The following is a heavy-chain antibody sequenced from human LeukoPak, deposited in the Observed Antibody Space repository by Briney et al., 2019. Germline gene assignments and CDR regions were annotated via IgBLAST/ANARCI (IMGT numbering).Heavy chain of an antibody. J-gene: IGHJ5*02. Sequence: PSQTLSLTCTVSGGSISSGGYYWSWIRQHPGKGLEWIGYIYYSGSTYYNPSLKSRVTISVDTSKNQFSLKLSSVTAADTAVYYCVRELSSPNWFDRWGQGTLVTVSS. CDR1: GGSISSGGYY. CDR2: IYYSGST. CDR3: VRELSSPNWFDR. D-gene: IGHD6-13*01. V-gene: IGHV4-31*03.